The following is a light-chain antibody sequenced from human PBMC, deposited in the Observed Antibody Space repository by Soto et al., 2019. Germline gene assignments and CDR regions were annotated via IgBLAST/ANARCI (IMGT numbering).Light chain of an antibody. CDR1: QSVSTF. V-gene: IGKV1-39*01. J-gene: IGKJ3*01. CDR3: QESYSSPFT. Sequence: DIPMTQSPSSLSASIGDRVIITCRTSQSVSTFLNWYRQKPGEAPRLLIYTASTLHGGVPSRFSGSGSGTEFTLTISSLQPEDFATYYCQESYSSPFTIGPGTRVDVK. CDR2: TAS.